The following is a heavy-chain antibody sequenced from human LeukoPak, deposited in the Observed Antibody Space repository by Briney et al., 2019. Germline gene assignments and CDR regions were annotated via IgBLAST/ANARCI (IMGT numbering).Heavy chain of an antibody. J-gene: IGHJ4*02. Sequence: GGSLRLPCAASGFTFSSYAMSWVRQAPGKGLEWVSAISGSGGSTYYADSVKGRFTISRDNSKNTLYLQMNSLRAEDTAVYYCAKRSSFRYCSGGSCYIFDYWGQGTLVTVSS. CDR2: ISGSGGST. CDR3: AKRSSFRYCSGGSCYIFDY. V-gene: IGHV3-23*01. CDR1: GFTFSSYA. D-gene: IGHD2-15*01.